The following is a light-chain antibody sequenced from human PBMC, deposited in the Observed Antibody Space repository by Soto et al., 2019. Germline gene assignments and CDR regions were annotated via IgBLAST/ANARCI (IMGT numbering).Light chain of an antibody. CDR1: TGAVTSGHY. CDR2: DTS. CDR3: LLSYDGARQGV. J-gene: IGLJ2*01. V-gene: IGLV7-46*01. Sequence: QAVVTQEPSLTVSPGGTVTLTCGSSTGAVTSGHYPYWFQQKPGQAPRTLIYDTSNKHSWTPARFSGSLLGGKAALTLSGAQPEDEAEYYCLLSYDGARQGVFGGGTKVTVL.